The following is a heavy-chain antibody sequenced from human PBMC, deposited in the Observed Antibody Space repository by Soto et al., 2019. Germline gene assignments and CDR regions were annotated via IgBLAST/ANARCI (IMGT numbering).Heavy chain of an antibody. CDR2: ISSSGSTA. Sequence: GGSLRLSCAASGFAFSRFELHWVRQAPGKGLEWISYISSSGSTAYYASSVEGRFTISRDNANNSVYLQMDSLRAEDTALYYCTRAAWFPYLSFYWGQGALVTVSS. CDR1: GFAFSRFE. D-gene: IGHD3-10*01. J-gene: IGHJ4*02. V-gene: IGHV3-48*03. CDR3: TRAAWFPYLSFY.